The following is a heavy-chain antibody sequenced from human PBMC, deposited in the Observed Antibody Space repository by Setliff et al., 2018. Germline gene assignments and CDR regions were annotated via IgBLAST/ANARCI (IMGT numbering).Heavy chain of an antibody. CDR2: IYYSGST. J-gene: IGHJ6*03. CDR3: ARAGSPGLLWFGREYYYYMDV. Sequence: SETLSLTCTVSGGSISSGGYYWSWIRQHPGKGLEWIGYIYYSGSTYYNPSLKSRVTISVDTSKNQFSLKLSSVTAADTAVYYCARAGSPGLLWFGREYYYYMDVWGKGTTVTAP. D-gene: IGHD3-10*01. CDR1: GGSISSGGYY. V-gene: IGHV4-31*03.